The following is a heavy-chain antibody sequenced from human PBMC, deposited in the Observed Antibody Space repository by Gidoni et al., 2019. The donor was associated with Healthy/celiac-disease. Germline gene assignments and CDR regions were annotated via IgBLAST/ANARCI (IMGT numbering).Heavy chain of an antibody. CDR3: ARESVVAAAPLGY. Sequence: QVQLVESGGGVVQPGRSLRLSCAASGFTFSSYCMPWVRQAPGKGLEWVAVISYDGSNKYYADSVKGRFTISRDNSKNTLYLQMNSLRAEDTAVYYCARESVVAAAPLGYWGQGTLVTVSS. CDR1: GFTFSSYC. J-gene: IGHJ4*02. CDR2: ISYDGSNK. V-gene: IGHV3-30*03. D-gene: IGHD6-13*01.